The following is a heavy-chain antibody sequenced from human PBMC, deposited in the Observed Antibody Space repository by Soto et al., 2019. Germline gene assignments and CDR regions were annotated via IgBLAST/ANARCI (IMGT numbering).Heavy chain of an antibody. CDR2: IVVGSGNT. J-gene: IGHJ4*02. V-gene: IGHV1-58*02. Sequence: GASVKVSCKASGFTFPSSSIQWVRQARGQRLEWIGWIVVGSGNTNYAQTFQERVTITRDMSTSTVYMELRSLRFEDTAVYYCASRPPRNARTSSGYYAGGGYWGQGTLVTVSS. CDR3: ASRPPRNARTSSGYYAGGGY. D-gene: IGHD3-22*01. CDR1: GFTFPSSS.